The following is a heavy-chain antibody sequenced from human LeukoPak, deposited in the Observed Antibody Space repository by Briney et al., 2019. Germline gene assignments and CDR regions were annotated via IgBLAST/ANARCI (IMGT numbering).Heavy chain of an antibody. J-gene: IGHJ4*02. CDR2: ISGSNGNT. CDR1: GYTFTSYG. D-gene: IGHD3-22*01. V-gene: IGHV1-18*01. CDR3: ATDLPRYYDSTSMLSSY. Sequence: ASVKVSCKASGYTFTSYGISWVRQAPGQGLEWMGWISGSNGNTIYAQKFQGRVTMTEDTSTDTAYMELSSLRSEDTAVYYCATDLPRYYDSTSMLSSYWGQGTLVTVSS.